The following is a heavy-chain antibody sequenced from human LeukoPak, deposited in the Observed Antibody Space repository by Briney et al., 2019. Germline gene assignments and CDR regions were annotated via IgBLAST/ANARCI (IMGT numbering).Heavy chain of an antibody. CDR2: VNHSGST. D-gene: IGHD2-2*01. CDR3: ARTLKPSPYCSSTSCYDGHYYYYYMDV. CDR1: GASFSDYY. Sequence: EASETLSLTCAVDGASFSDYYWNWIRQSPGKGLEWIGEVNHSGSTNYNPSLKSRVTISVDTSKRQISLKMSSVTAADTAVYYCARTLKPSPYCSSTSCYDGHYYYYYMDVWGKGTTVTISS. V-gene: IGHV4-34*01. J-gene: IGHJ6*03.